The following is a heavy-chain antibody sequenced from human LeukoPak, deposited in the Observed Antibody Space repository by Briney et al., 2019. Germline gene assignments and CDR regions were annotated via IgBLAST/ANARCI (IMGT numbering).Heavy chain of an antibody. CDR3: ATRLEWLLDHDAFDI. Sequence: ASVKVSCKASGGTFSSYAISWVRQAPGQGLEWMGWISAYNGNTNYAQKLQGRVTMTTDTSTSTAYMELRSLRSDDTAVYYCATRLEWLLDHDAFDIWGQGTMVTVSS. CDR1: GGTFSSYA. J-gene: IGHJ3*02. CDR2: ISAYNGNT. D-gene: IGHD3-3*01. V-gene: IGHV1-18*01.